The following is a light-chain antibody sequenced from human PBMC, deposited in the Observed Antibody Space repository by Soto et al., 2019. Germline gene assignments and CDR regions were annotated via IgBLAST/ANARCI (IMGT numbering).Light chain of an antibody. J-gene: IGLJ3*02. CDR1: TGAVTSGHY. V-gene: IGLV7-46*01. Sequence: QAVVTQEPSLTVSPGGTVTLTCGSSTGAVTSGHYPYWFQQKPGQAPRTLIYDTNNKHSWTPARFSGSLLGGKAALTLSGARAEDEADYYCLLSYSGATWVFGGGTKLTVL. CDR2: DTN. CDR3: LLSYSGATWV.